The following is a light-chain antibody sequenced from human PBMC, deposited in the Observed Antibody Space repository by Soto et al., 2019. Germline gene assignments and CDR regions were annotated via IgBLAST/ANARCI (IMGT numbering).Light chain of an antibody. J-gene: IGKJ5*01. V-gene: IGKV3-20*01. Sequence: EIVLTQSPGTLSLSPGERATLSCRASQSVSTYLAWYQQKPGQAPRLLIYGASVRATGVPDRFSGSGSGTDFTLTISRLEPEDFAVYYCQQYTSSLNTFGQGTRLEIK. CDR3: QQYTSSLNT. CDR2: GAS. CDR1: QSVSTY.